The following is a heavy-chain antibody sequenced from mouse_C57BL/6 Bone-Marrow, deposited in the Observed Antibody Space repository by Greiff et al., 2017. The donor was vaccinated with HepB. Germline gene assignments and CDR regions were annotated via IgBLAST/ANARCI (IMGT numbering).Heavy chain of an antibody. J-gene: IGHJ3*01. CDR2: IHPNSGST. Sequence: QVQLQQPGAELVRPGASVKLSCKASGYTFTSYWMPWVKQRPGQGLEWIGMIHPNSGSTNYNEKFKSKATLTVDKPSSTAYIQLSSLASEDSAVYCCAEYYCSSSLFAYWGQKALVTVSA. CDR3: AEYYCSSSLFAY. CDR1: GYTFTSYW. D-gene: IGHD1-1*01. V-gene: IGHV1-64*01.